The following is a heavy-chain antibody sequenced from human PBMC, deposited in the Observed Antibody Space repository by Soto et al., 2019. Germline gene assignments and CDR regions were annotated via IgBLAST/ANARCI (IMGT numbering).Heavy chain of an antibody. J-gene: IGHJ5*02. CDR1: GFSLSATGVG. CDR2: LYWDDDT. V-gene: IGHV2-5*02. CDR3: ANPSLVVDGPPPGNNWFDP. D-gene: IGHD4-17*01. Sequence: QITLKESGPAVVKPTQTLTVTCTFSGFSLSATGVGVGWIRQPPGKALEWLALLYWDDDTRYSPSLKNRLTIAKDTSKNQVVLIMTNVDPADTGTYSCANPSLVVDGPPPGNNWFDPWGQGTLVTVSS.